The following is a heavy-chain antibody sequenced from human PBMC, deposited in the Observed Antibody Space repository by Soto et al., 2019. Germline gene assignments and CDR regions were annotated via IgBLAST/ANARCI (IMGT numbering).Heavy chain of an antibody. V-gene: IGHV1-69*13. CDR2: IIPIFGTA. CDR3: ARDSGCISSSCSGLDY. CDR1: GYTFTSYY. J-gene: IGHJ4*02. D-gene: IGHD2-2*01. Sequence: GASVKVSCTASGYTFTSYYMHWVRQAPGQGLEWMGGIIPIFGTANYAQKFQGRVTITADESTSTAYMELSSLRAEDTAVYYCARDSGCISSSCSGLDYWGQGTLVTVSS.